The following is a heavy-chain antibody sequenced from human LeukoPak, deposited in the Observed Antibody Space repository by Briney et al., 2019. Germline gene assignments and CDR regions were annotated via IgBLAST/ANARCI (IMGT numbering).Heavy chain of an antibody. CDR1: GVTFNTYS. D-gene: IGHD2-15*01. CDR3: ARGGYCSGGKCFLRHPDY. J-gene: IGHJ4*02. V-gene: IGHV3-48*02. Sequence: PGGSLRLSCAASGVTFNTYSMLWVRQAPGMGLEWVSYISSASSTIFYADSLKGRFTISRDNAENSLYLQMNSLRDEDTAVYYCARGGYCSGGKCFLRHPDYWGQGTLVTVSS. CDR2: ISSASSTI.